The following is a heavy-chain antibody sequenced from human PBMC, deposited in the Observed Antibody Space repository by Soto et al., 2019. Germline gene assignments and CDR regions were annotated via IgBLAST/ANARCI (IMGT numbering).Heavy chain of an antibody. CDR1: GFTFDDYT. CDR3: AKSYAPYCGGDCYYYYGMDV. Sequence: GGSLRLSCAASGFTFDDYTMHWVRQAPGKGLEWVSLISWDGGSTYYADSVKGRFTISRDNSKNSLYLQMNSLRTEDTALYYCAKSYAPYCGGDCYYYYGMDVWGQGTTVTVSS. J-gene: IGHJ6*02. V-gene: IGHV3-43*01. D-gene: IGHD2-21*02. CDR2: ISWDGGST.